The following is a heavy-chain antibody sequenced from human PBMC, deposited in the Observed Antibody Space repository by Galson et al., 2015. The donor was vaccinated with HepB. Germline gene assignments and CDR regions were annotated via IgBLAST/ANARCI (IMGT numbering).Heavy chain of an antibody. CDR1: GFAFRTYT. CDR2: ISSDGSKN. J-gene: IGHJ5*01. Sequence: SLRLSCAASGFAFRTYTFHWFRQAPGKGLEWVALISSDGSKNSYADSARGRFTISRDNSWNTVYLQMSSLRPEDTAVYYCARAENCCGGECWLVDSWGLGTLVTVSS. CDR3: ARAENCCGGECWLVDS. D-gene: IGHD2-21*01. V-gene: IGHV3-30*04.